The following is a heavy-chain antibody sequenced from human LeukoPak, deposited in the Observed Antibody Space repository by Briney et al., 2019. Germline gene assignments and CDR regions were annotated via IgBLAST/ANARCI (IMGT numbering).Heavy chain of an antibody. Sequence: PSETLSLTCTVSGGSISSYYWSWIRRPPGKGLEWIGYIYYSGSTNYNPSLKSRVTISVDTSKNQFSLKLSSVTAADTAVYYCARDTYGMDVWGQGTTVTVSS. CDR2: IYYSGST. V-gene: IGHV4-59*01. J-gene: IGHJ6*02. CDR1: GGSISSYY. CDR3: ARDTYGMDV.